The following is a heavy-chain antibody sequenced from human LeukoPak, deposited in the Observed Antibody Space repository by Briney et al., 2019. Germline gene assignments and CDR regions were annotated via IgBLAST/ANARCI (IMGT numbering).Heavy chain of an antibody. V-gene: IGHV3-30*18. J-gene: IGHJ4*02. D-gene: IGHD3-10*01. Sequence: PGGSLRLSCAASGFTFSSYGMHWVRQAPGKGLGWVAVISYDGSNKYYADSVKGRFTISRDNSKNTLYLQMNSLRAEDTAVYYCAKDGRYYGSGSYYGDYWGQGTLVTVSS. CDR2: ISYDGSNK. CDR1: GFTFSSYG. CDR3: AKDGRYYGSGSYYGDY.